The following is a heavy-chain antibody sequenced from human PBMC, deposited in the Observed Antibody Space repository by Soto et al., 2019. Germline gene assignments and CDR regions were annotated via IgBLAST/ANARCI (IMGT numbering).Heavy chain of an antibody. CDR1: GFTFSSYG. CDR3: AKDVLRFLEWLAFYGLDV. V-gene: IGHV3-30*18. Sequence: QVQLVESGGGVVQPGRSLRLSCAASGFTFSSYGMHWVRQAPGKGLEWVAVISYDGSNKYYADSVKGRITISRDNSKNTXXLQMNSLRAEVTAVYYCAKDVLRFLEWLAFYGLDVWGQGTTVTVSS. D-gene: IGHD3-3*01. J-gene: IGHJ6*02. CDR2: ISYDGSNK.